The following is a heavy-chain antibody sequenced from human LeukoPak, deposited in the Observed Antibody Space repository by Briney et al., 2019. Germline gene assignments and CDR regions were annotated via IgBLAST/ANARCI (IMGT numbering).Heavy chain of an antibody. Sequence: PGGSLRLSCAAPGFTFSSYSMHWVRQAPAKGLEWVSSISSSSSYIYYADSVKGRFTISRDNANNSLYLQMNSLRAEDTAVYYCARQVIDYGDDWLDYWGQGTLVTVSS. V-gene: IGHV3-21*01. CDR2: ISSSSSYI. CDR1: GFTFSSYS. CDR3: ARQVIDYGDDWLDY. J-gene: IGHJ4*02. D-gene: IGHD4-17*01.